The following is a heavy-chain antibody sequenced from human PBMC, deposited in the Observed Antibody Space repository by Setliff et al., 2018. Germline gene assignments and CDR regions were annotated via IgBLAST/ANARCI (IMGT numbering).Heavy chain of an antibody. Sequence: ASVKVSCKASGYTFTSYGISWVRQAPGQGLEWMGYISAYNGHTNYAEKVQGRVTMTTDTSTSTAYMELRSLTSDDTAVYYCARHGSSGKFDASDIWGQGTMVTVSS. CDR1: GYTFTSYG. V-gene: IGHV1-18*01. J-gene: IGHJ3*02. D-gene: IGHD3-10*01. CDR3: ARHGSSGKFDASDI. CDR2: ISAYNGHT.